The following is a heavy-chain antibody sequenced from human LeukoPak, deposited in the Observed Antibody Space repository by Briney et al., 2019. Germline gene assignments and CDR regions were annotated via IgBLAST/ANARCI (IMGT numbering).Heavy chain of an antibody. CDR2: IISNGGST. CDR3: ARERGNYDSSGFPWYFDL. V-gene: IGHV3-64*01. Sequence: PGGSLRLSCAASGFTFSSYAMHWVRQAPGKGLEYVSAIISNGGSTYYANSVKGRFTISRDNSKNTLYLQMGSLRAEDMAVYYRARERGNYDSSGFPWYFDLWGRGTLVTVSS. D-gene: IGHD3-22*01. J-gene: IGHJ2*01. CDR1: GFTFSSYA.